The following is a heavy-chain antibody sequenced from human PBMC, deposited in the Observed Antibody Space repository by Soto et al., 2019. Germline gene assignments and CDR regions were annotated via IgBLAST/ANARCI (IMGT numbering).Heavy chain of an antibody. D-gene: IGHD4-17*01. J-gene: IGHJ4*02. Sequence: SETLSLTCAVYGGSFSGYYWSWIRQPPGKGLEWTGEINHSGSTNYNPSLESRVTISVDTSKNQFSLKLSSVTAADTAVYYCARGRRTAVTIDYWGQGTLVTVSS. CDR1: GGSFSGYY. CDR3: ARGRRTAVTIDY. V-gene: IGHV4-34*01. CDR2: INHSGST.